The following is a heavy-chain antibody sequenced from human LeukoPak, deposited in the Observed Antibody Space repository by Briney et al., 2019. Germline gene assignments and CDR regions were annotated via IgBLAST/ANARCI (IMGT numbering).Heavy chain of an antibody. CDR1: GFTFSSYS. D-gene: IGHD3-10*01. Sequence: GGSLRLSCAASGFTFSSYSMNWVRQAPGKGLEWVSSISSSSSYIYYADSVKGRFTISRDNAKNSLYLQMNSLRAEDTAVYYCARGDAYYYGSGSYHNPFDYWGQGTLVTVSS. CDR3: ARGDAYYYGSGSYHNPFDY. CDR2: ISSSSSYI. J-gene: IGHJ4*02. V-gene: IGHV3-21*01.